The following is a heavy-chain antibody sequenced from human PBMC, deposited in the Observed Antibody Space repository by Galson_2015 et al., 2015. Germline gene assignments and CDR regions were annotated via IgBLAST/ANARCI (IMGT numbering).Heavy chain of an antibody. CDR3: TRRNLYASGTYGWFDP. CDR1: GDSIDSGTYY. J-gene: IGHJ5*02. Sequence: TLSLTCTVSGDSIDSGTYYWSWVRQHPGEGLEWIGYIYYSGSTYYNPSLKSRVTISVDTSKNQFSLKLSSVTAADTAVYYCTRRNLYASGTYGWFDPWGQGTLVTVSS. D-gene: IGHD3-10*01. V-gene: IGHV4-31*03. CDR2: IYYSGST.